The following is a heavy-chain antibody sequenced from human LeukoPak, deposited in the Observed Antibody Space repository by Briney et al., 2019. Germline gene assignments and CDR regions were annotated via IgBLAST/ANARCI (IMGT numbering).Heavy chain of an antibody. J-gene: IGHJ5*02. Sequence: SETLSLTCTVSGGSIGSYYWSWIRQPPGKGLEWIGYIYYSGSTNYNPSLKSRVTISVDTSKNQFSLKLSSVTAADTAVYYCARAYGGNSYILYNWFDPWGQGTLVTVSS. CDR2: IYYSGST. V-gene: IGHV4-59*01. CDR1: GGSIGSYY. D-gene: IGHD4-23*01. CDR3: ARAYGGNSYILYNWFDP.